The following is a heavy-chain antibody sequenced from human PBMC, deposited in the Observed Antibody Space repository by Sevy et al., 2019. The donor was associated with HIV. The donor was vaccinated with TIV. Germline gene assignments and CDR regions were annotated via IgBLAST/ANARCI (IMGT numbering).Heavy chain of an antibody. CDR3: ARAIGLGY. CDR2: IKQDGSER. Sequence: GGSLRLSCAASGFNFSSYWMSWVRQAPGRGLEWVANIKQDGSERYYVDSVKGRFTISRDNAKNSLYTQMNSLRAEDTAVYYCARAIGLGYWGQGTLVTVSS. D-gene: IGHD3-16*01. CDR1: GFNFSSYW. V-gene: IGHV3-7*01. J-gene: IGHJ4*02.